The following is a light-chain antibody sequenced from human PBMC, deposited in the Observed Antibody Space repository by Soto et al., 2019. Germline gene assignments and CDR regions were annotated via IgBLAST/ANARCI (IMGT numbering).Light chain of an antibody. J-gene: IGKJ5*01. CDR2: GAF. V-gene: IGKV3-20*01. Sequence: IVLTQSPFTLSLSPGERATLSCRASQSVXSSYSAWYQHKPGKGTRLLIYGAFTRATGIPDMFSGSGSGTDFTITISRLEPEDVAVYYCQQQKTLSTFGQGTRLDIK. CDR3: QQQKTLST. CDR1: QSVXSSY.